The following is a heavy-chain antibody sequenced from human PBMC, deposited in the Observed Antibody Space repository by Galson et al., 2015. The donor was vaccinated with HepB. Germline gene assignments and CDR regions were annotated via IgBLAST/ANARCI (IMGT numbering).Heavy chain of an antibody. CDR3: ARANPRDRSPWIQLWRSLDY. D-gene: IGHD5-18*01. CDR1: GFTFSSYA. J-gene: IGHJ4*02. Sequence: SLRLSCAASGFTFSSYAMHWVRQAPGKGLEWVAVISYDGSNKYYADSVKGRFTISRDNSKNTLYLQMNSLRAEDTAVYYCARANPRDRSPWIQLWRSLDYWGQGTLVTVSS. CDR2: ISYDGSNK. V-gene: IGHV3-30*04.